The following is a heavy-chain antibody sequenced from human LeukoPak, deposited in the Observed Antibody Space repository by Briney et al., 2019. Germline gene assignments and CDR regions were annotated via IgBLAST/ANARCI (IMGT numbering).Heavy chain of an antibody. V-gene: IGHV3-30*18. Sequence: QPGRSLRLSCAASRFSFNSYGMHWVRQAPGMGLEWVAVISYDGSNKFYADSVKGRFTISRDNSKNTLYLHMNSLRAEDTAVYYCAKVRVDLTGYDYYALDVWGQGTTVTVSS. CDR3: AKVRVDLTGYDYYALDV. D-gene: IGHD3-10*01. CDR1: RFSFNSYG. J-gene: IGHJ6*02. CDR2: ISYDGSNK.